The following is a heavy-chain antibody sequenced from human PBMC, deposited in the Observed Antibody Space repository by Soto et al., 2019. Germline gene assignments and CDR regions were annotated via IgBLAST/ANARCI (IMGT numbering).Heavy chain of an antibody. V-gene: IGHV4-4*02. CDR2: LSHIGSV. CDR3: ARSFGWYAIDY. D-gene: IGHD6-19*01. J-gene: IGHJ4*02. Sequence: QVLLQESGPGLVQPSGTLSLSCVVSGVSISSNYYWGWVRQPPGKGLEWLGDLSHIGSVNYNPSLKSRVNISMDKSQNQFSLKVNSVTAADTAVYYCARSFGWYAIDYWGQGTLVIVSS. CDR1: GVSISSNYY.